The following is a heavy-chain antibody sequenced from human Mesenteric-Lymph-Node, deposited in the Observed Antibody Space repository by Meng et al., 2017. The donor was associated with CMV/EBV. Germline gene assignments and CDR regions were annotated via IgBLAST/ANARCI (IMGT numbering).Heavy chain of an antibody. J-gene: IGHJ4*02. Sequence: GESLKISCAASGFTFSSYAMSWVRQAPGKGLEWVSVISSGGVTTYYADSVKGRFTISRDNSKNTLYVQMNSLKTEDTAFYYCSFFDTSILGDYWGQGTLVTVSS. CDR1: GFTFSSYA. D-gene: IGHD6-6*01. CDR3: SFFDTSILGDY. CDR2: ISSGGVTT. V-gene: IGHV3-23*01.